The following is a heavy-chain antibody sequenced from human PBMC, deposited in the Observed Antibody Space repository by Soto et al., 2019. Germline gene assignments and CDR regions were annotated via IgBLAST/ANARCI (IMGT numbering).Heavy chain of an antibody. J-gene: IGHJ4*02. CDR2: INPNSGGT. D-gene: IGHD6-19*01. V-gene: IGHV1-2*04. Sequence: SGYYMVCVGPAQKKGLEWMGWINPNSGGTNYAQKFQGWVTMTRDTSISTAYMELSRLRSDDTAVYYCARSSGYSSGWHTHPTFDYWGQGTLVTGSS. CDR1: SGYY. CDR3: ARSSGYSSGWHTHPTFDY.